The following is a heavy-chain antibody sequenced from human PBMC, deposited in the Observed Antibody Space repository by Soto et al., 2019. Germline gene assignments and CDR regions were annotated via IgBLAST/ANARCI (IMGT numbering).Heavy chain of an antibody. CDR1: GDSFNDYY. Sequence: QVELVQSGAEVRKPGASVTVSCRSSGDSFNDYYIHWVRQAPGQGFEWMGWINPNGGVTKYAQKFQGWVSMTRDTSIRTVYMQLRRLRSDDTAVYYCVRESGGATATLDYYCFYMDVWGTGTTVTVSS. CDR3: VRESGGATATLDYYCFYMDV. CDR2: INPNGGVT. J-gene: IGHJ6*03. V-gene: IGHV1-2*04. D-gene: IGHD5-12*01.